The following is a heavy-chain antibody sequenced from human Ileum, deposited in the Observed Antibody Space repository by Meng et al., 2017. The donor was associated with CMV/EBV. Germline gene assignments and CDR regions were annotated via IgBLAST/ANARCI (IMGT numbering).Heavy chain of an antibody. CDR1: SSSSGDYY. Sequence: SSSSGDYYWSWIRQPPGKGLEWIGFTYYGGRTYYTPSLKSRVTMSIDTSKNQFSLRLSSVTAADTAVYYCARTEDCHSTRCYTGFDPWGQGTLVTVSS. D-gene: IGHD2-2*01. J-gene: IGHJ5*02. V-gene: IGHV4-30-4*08. CDR3: ARTEDCHSTRCYTGFDP. CDR2: TYYGGRT.